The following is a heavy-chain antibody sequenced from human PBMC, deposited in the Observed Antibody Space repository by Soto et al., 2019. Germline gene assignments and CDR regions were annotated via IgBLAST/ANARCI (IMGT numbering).Heavy chain of an antibody. Sequence: GGSLRLSCAGSGFTFSDYYMTWIRQAPGKGLEWVSYINTLSSAIYYADSVKGRFTISRDNAKNSLYLQMNSLRVEDTAVYYCARRLQWQLRPLDSWGRGTLVTVSS. CDR3: ARRLQWQLRPLDS. J-gene: IGHJ4*02. CDR2: INTLSSAI. CDR1: GFTFSDYY. D-gene: IGHD6-19*01. V-gene: IGHV3-11*01.